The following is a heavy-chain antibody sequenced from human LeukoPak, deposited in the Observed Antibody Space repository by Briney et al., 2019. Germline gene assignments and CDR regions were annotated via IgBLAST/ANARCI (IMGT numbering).Heavy chain of an antibody. D-gene: IGHD4-17*01. J-gene: IGHJ4*02. Sequence: PSETLSLTCTVSGGSISSSSYYWGWIRQPPGKGLEWIGSIYYSGSTYYNPSLKSRVTISVDTSKNQFSLKLSSVTAADTAVYYCASMTAVTREPSNWGQGTLVTVSS. V-gene: IGHV4-39*01. CDR3: ASMTAVTREPSN. CDR1: GGSISSSSYY. CDR2: IYYSGST.